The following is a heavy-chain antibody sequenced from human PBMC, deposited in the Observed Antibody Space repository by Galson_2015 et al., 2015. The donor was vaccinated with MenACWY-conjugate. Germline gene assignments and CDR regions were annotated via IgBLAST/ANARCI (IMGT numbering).Heavy chain of an antibody. V-gene: IGHV1-2*04. Sequence: SVKVSCKASGYTFTGYYMHWVRQAPGQGLEWMGWINPNSGGTNYAQKFQGWVTMTRDTSTSTAYMELSSLRSEDTAVYYCARDEGREQLPEVYYYGMDVWGQGTTVTVSS. CDR2: INPNSGGT. CDR1: GYTFTGYY. J-gene: IGHJ6*02. CDR3: ARDEGREQLPEVYYYGMDV. D-gene: IGHD6-6*01.